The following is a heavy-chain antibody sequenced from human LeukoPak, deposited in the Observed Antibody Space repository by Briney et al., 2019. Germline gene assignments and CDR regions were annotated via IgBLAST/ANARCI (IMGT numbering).Heavy chain of an antibody. D-gene: IGHD3-10*01. V-gene: IGHV3-33*01. CDR1: GFTFSTYG. CDR2: IWNDGSDK. J-gene: IGHJ2*01. Sequence: PGGSLRLSCAASGFTFSTYGMHWVRQAPGKGLEWVALIWNDGSDKDYADSVKGRFSISRDNSKNTLSLQMNSLRAEDTAVYYCARGPWASGTQITSLDLWGRGTLVTVSS. CDR3: ARGPWASGTQITSLDL.